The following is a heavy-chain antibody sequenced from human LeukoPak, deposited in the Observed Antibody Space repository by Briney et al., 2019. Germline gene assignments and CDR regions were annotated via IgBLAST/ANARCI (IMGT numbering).Heavy chain of an antibody. Sequence: SETLSLTCTVSGGPISSYYWSWIRQPPGKGLEWIGYIYYSGSTNYNPSLKSRVTISVDTSKNQFSLKLSSVTAADTAVYYCARWDYDFWSGDAFDIWGQGTMVTVSS. V-gene: IGHV4-59*01. CDR1: GGPISSYY. CDR2: IYYSGST. D-gene: IGHD3-3*01. CDR3: ARWDYDFWSGDAFDI. J-gene: IGHJ3*02.